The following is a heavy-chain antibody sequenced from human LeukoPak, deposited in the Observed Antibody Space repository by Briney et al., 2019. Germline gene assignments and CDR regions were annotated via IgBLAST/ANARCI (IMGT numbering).Heavy chain of an antibody. Sequence: PGGSLRLSCAASGFTFSSYTMSWVRQAPGKGLEWVSGINWNGGSTGYADSVKGRFTISRDNAKNSLYLQMNSLSAEDTALYYCARPRIAAARGACDIWGQGTMVSVSS. V-gene: IGHV3-20*04. J-gene: IGHJ3*02. CDR1: GFTFSSYT. CDR3: ARPRIAAARGACDI. CDR2: INWNGGST. D-gene: IGHD6-13*01.